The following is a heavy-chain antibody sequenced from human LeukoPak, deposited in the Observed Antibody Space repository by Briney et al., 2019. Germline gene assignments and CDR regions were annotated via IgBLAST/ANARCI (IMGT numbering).Heavy chain of an antibody. V-gene: IGHV1-69*01. D-gene: IGHD3-22*01. J-gene: IGHJ6*02. CDR2: ITPIFGTA. CDR1: GGTFSSYA. Sequence: ASVKVSCKASGGTFSSYAISWVRQAPGQGLEWMGGITPIFGTANYAQKFQSRVTITADESTSTAYMELSSLRSEDTAVYYCAREVPYDSSGYYFRSPGYYGMDVWGQGTTVTVSS. CDR3: AREVPYDSSGYYFRSPGYYGMDV.